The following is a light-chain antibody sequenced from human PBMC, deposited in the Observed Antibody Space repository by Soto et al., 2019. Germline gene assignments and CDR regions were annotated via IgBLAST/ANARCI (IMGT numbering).Light chain of an antibody. V-gene: IGKV2-28*01. CDR1: QSLLHSNGYNY. CDR3: MQALQTPPWT. Sequence: IVMTQSPLSLPVTPGAPASISCRSSQSLLHSNGYNYLDWYLQKPGQSPQLLIYLASNRASGVTDRSSGSGSGTDFTLKISRVEAEDVGVYYCMQALQTPPWTFGQGTKVEIK. J-gene: IGKJ1*01. CDR2: LAS.